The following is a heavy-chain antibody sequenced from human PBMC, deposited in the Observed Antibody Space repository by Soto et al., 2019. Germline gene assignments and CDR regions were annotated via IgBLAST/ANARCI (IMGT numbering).Heavy chain of an antibody. J-gene: IGHJ3*02. Sequence: SETLSLTCTVSGGSISSYYWSWIRQPPGKGLEWIGYIYYSGSTNYNPSLKSRVTISVDTSKNQFSLKLSSVTAADTAVYYCAREQREGITFGDAFDIWGQGTMVTVSS. CDR2: IYYSGST. CDR3: AREQREGITFGDAFDI. CDR1: GGSISSYY. D-gene: IGHD3-16*01. V-gene: IGHV4-59*01.